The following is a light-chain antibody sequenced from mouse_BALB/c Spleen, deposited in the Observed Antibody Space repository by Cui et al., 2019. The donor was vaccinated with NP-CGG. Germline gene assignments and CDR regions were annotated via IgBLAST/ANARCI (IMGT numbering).Light chain of an antibody. V-gene: IGLV1*01. CDR2: GTN. CDR3: ALWYSNHWV. CDR1: TGAVTANNF. J-gene: IGLJ1*01. Sequence: QAFVAQESAPPTSPGETVTLTCRSSTGAVTANNFANWVQEKPDHLFTGLIGGTNNRAPGVPARFSGSLIGDKAALTITGAQTEDEAIYFCALWYSNHWVFGGGTKLTVL.